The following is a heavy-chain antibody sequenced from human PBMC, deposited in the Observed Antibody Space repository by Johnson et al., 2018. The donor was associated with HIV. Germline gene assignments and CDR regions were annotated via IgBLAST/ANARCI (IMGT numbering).Heavy chain of an antibody. V-gene: IGHV3-74*01. D-gene: IGHD3-22*01. Sequence: VQLVESGGNLVQPGGSLRLSCAASGFTFSSYWMHWVRQAPGKGLVWVSRIKSDGSSTSYADSVKGRFTISRDNSKNTLYLQMNSLRAEDTAVYYCASDVAATMIVVGGAYDAFDIWGQGTMVTVSS. CDR1: GFTFSSYW. CDR3: ASDVAATMIVVGGAYDAFDI. CDR2: IKSDGSST. J-gene: IGHJ3*02.